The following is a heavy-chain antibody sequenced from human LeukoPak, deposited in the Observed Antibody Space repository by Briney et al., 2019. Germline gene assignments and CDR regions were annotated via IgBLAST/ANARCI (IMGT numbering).Heavy chain of an antibody. CDR3: TKMFTKDNWYGGPDY. D-gene: IGHD2-8*01. CDR2: LYTGGIR. J-gene: IGHJ4*02. CDR1: GFSFTNNY. Sequence: GGSLRLSCAASGFSFTNNYMSWFRLAPGKGLEWVSVLYTGGIRYYAGFVRGRFTISRDDSKNTLYLQMNNLRAEDTAIYYCTKMFTKDNWYGGPDYWGQGTLVTVSS. V-gene: IGHV3-53*01.